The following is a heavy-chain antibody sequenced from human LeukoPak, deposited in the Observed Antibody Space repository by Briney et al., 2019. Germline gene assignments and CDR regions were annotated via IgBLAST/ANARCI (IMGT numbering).Heavy chain of an antibody. CDR3: AKDGGLWVSAHWGDS. CDR2: ISGSGGST. J-gene: IGHJ4*02. Sequence: GGSLRLSCAASGFTFSSYAMSWVRQAPGKGLEWVSAISGSGGSTYYADSVKGRYTISRDNSKNTLYLQMNSLRAEDTAVYYCAKDGGLWVSAHWGDSWGRGTLVTVSS. D-gene: IGHD7-27*01. CDR1: GFTFSSYA. V-gene: IGHV3-23*01.